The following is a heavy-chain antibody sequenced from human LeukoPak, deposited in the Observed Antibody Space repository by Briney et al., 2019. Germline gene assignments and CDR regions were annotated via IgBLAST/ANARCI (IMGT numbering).Heavy chain of an antibody. CDR1: GFTFSSYA. Sequence: GGSLRLSCAASGFTFSSYAISWVRQAPGKGLEWVSAISGSRGSTYYADSVKGRFTISRDNSKNTLYLQMNSLRAEDTAVYFCAKVGCSGGSCSDGLDVWGKGTTVTVSS. D-gene: IGHD2-15*01. V-gene: IGHV3-23*01. CDR3: AKVGCSGGSCSDGLDV. CDR2: ISGSRGST. J-gene: IGHJ6*04.